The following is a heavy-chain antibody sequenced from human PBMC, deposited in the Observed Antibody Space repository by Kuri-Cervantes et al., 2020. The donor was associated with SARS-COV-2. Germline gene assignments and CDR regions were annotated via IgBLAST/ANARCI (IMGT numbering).Heavy chain of an antibody. V-gene: IGHV4-30-2*01. CDR1: GGSISSGGYS. D-gene: IGHD2-2*01. CDR2: IYHSGST. CDR3: AKIGRRYCSSTSCPLVMDV. Sequence: SETLSLTCAVSGGSISSGGYSWSWIRQPPGKGLEWIGYIYHSGSTYYNPSLKSRVTISVDRSKNQFSLKLSSVTATDTAMYYCAKIGRRYCSSTSCPLVMDVWGQGTTVTVSS. J-gene: IGHJ6*02.